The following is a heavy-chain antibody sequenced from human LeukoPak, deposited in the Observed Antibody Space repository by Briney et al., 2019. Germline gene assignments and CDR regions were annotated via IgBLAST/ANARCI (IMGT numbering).Heavy chain of an antibody. Sequence: SGGSLRLSCAASGFTFSSYGMHWVRQAPGKGLEWEAVISYDGSNKYYADSVKGRFTISRDNSKNTLYLQMNSLRAEDTAVYYCAKDGRITGTTWYWGQGTLVTVSS. CDR3: AKDGRITGTTWY. CDR1: GFTFSSYG. V-gene: IGHV3-30*18. CDR2: ISYDGSNK. D-gene: IGHD1-7*01. J-gene: IGHJ4*02.